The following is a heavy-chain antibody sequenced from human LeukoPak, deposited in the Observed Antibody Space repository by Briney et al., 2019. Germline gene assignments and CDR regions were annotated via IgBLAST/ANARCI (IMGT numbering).Heavy chain of an antibody. CDR2: IIRERGRI. CDR1: GFTFDDYA. D-gene: IGHD6-6*01. V-gene: IGHV3-9*01. J-gene: IGHJ3*02. CDR3: AKVTEAYSRSYRSRAFDI. Sequence: GRSLTLSWAASGFTFDDYAMDWVRPAPGGGRGWVAGIIRERGRIVYAGSVKGRLTICRDNAQKYPHLHMNRLTAEAKALYYCAKVTEAYSRSYRSRAFDIWGQGTMVTVSS.